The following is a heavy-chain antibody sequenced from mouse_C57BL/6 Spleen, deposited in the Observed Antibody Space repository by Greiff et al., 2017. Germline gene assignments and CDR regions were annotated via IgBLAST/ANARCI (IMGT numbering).Heavy chain of an antibody. CDR2: MDPEDGET. CDR1: GFNIKDYY. CDR3: ARDTTVVGHAMDY. J-gene: IGHJ4*01. Sequence: EVQLQQSGAELVKPGASVKLSCTASGFNIKDYYMHWVKQRTEQGLEWSGRMDPEDGETKYDPKFQGKATITADTSSNTAYLQLSSLTTEDTAVYYCARDTTVVGHAMDYWGQGTSVTVSS. V-gene: IGHV14-2*01. D-gene: IGHD1-1*01.